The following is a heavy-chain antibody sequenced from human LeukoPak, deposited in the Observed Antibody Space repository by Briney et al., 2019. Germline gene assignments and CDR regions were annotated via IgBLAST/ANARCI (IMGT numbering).Heavy chain of an antibody. Sequence: PSETLSLTCTVSGGSFSSYYWSWIRQPPGKGLEWIGYIYYSGSTDYNPSLKSRVTISVETSKDQFSLNLSSVTAADTAVYYCARGRLARSPYFDYWGQGTLVTVSS. V-gene: IGHV4-59*01. J-gene: IGHJ4*02. D-gene: IGHD6-19*01. CDR3: ARGRLARSPYFDY. CDR1: GGSFSSYY. CDR2: IYYSGST.